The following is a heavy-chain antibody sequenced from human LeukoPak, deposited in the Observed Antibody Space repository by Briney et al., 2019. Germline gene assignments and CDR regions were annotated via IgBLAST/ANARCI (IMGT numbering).Heavy chain of an antibody. CDR2: ISGSGGNS. CDR1: GFTFSSYA. Sequence: GGSLSLFCAASGFTFSSYAMSWVRQAPGKELEWVSAISGSGGNSYYAGTMSGRFTISRDNSKNTLYLQMNSLRAEDTAVYYCAKDNRGAAVAAPAFDIWGQGTMVTVSS. J-gene: IGHJ3*02. V-gene: IGHV3-23*01. CDR3: AKDNRGAAVAAPAFDI. D-gene: IGHD6-19*01.